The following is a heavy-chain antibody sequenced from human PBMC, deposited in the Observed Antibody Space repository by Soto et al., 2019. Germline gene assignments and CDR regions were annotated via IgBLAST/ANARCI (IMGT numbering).Heavy chain of an antibody. J-gene: IGHJ5*02. D-gene: IGHD5-18*01. CDR3: ARAYGYSYGRGNWFDP. Sequence: QVQLVQSGAEVKKPGSSVKVSCKASGGTFSSYAISWVRQAPGQGLEWMGGIIPIFGTANYAQKFQGRVTSAADDSTSTAYMELSSRRSEDRAVYYCARAYGYSYGRGNWFDPWGQGTLGTVSS. CDR1: GGTFSSYA. CDR2: IIPIFGTA. V-gene: IGHV1-69*12.